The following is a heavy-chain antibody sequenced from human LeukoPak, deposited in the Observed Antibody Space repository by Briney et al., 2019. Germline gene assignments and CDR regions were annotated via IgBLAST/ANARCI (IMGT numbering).Heavy chain of an antibody. Sequence: TGGSLRLSCAASGFTFSNYEMNWVRQAPGKGLEWVSYISASGSTLFYADSVRGRFTISRDNAKNSLSLQMNSLRAEDTAVYYCASGRGGLGEFLHFIYWGQGPLVTVPS. CDR1: GFTFSNYE. CDR3: ASGRGGLGEFLHFIY. J-gene: IGHJ4*01. D-gene: IGHD3-10*01. V-gene: IGHV3-48*03. CDR2: ISASGSTL.